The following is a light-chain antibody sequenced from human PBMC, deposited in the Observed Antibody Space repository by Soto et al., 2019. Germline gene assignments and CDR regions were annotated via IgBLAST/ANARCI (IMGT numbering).Light chain of an antibody. Sequence: IVMTQSPDSLAVSLGERATINCKSSQSVLYSSNNKNYLAWYQQKPGQPPKLLIYWSSTRESGVPDRFSDSGSGTDFTLTISILQAEDVSVYYCQQYYSTPRTFGQGTKVEIK. J-gene: IGKJ1*01. CDR1: QSVLYSSNNKNY. CDR3: QQYYSTPRT. CDR2: WSS. V-gene: IGKV4-1*01.